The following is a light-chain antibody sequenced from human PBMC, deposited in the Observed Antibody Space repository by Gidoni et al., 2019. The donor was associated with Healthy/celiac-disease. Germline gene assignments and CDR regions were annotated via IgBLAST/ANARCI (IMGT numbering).Light chain of an antibody. CDR1: SSDVGGYNY. V-gene: IGLV2-14*01. Sequence: SALTQPASVSGSPVQSITISCTGTSSDVGGYNYVSGYQQHPGKAPKLMIYEVSNRPSGVSKRCSGSKSGNTASLTSSGLQAEDEADYYCSSYTSSSTPCVVFGGGTKLTVL. J-gene: IGLJ2*01. CDR2: EVS. CDR3: SSYTSSSTPCVV.